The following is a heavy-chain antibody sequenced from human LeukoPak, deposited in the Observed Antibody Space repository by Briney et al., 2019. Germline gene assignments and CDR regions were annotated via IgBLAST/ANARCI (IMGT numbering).Heavy chain of an antibody. J-gene: IGHJ6*02. V-gene: IGHV3-7*01. CDR3: ARVGNYAGYYYGMDV. D-gene: IGHD4-11*01. CDR1: GFTFSSYW. Sequence: GGSLRLSCAASGFTFSSYWMSWVRQAPGKGLEWVANIKQDGSEKYYVDSVKGRFTISRDNAKNSLYLQMNSLRAEDTAVYYCARVGNYAGYYYGMDVWGQGTTVTVSS. CDR2: IKQDGSEK.